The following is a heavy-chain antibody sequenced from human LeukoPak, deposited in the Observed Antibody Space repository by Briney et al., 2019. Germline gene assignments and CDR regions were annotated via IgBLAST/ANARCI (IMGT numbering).Heavy chain of an antibody. CDR2: ISSSGSTI. J-gene: IGHJ6*04. CDR1: GFTFSSYE. D-gene: IGHD2-2*01. V-gene: IGHV3-48*03. Sequence: GGSLRLSCAASGFTFSSYEMNWVRQAPGKGLEWVSYISSSGSTIYYADSVKGRFTISRDNTQNSLYLQMNSLRAEDTALYYCARRVGGSSNMDVWGKGTTVTVSS. CDR3: ARRVGGSSNMDV.